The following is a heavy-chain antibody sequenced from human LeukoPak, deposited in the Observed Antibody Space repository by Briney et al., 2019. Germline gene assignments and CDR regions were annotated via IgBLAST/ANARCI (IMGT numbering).Heavy chain of an antibody. V-gene: IGHV3-23*01. CDR2: ISGSGSNT. CDR3: ARDSLELQTGYYYGMDV. CDR1: GFTFTTYG. Sequence: PGGSLRLSCAASGFTFTTYGMIWVRQAPGKGLEWVSGISGSGSNTYYADSVKGRFTISRDNSKNTLYLQMNSLRAEDTAVYYCARDSLELQTGYYYGMDVWGQGTTVTVSS. D-gene: IGHD3-16*02. J-gene: IGHJ6*02.